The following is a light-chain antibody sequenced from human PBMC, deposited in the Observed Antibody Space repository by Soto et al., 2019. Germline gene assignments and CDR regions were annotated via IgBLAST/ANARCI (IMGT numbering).Light chain of an antibody. CDR2: DET. CDR3: KQRSIWPMMDT. CDR1: ESVSSY. Sequence: EIVLTQSPATLSLSPGEIATLSCRASESVSSYLAWYQQKPAQAHRLLIYDETNRATCIPARFSGSGSWTEFTLSISSLESEYFAVDYCKQRSIWPMMDTFSQGTKLEI. V-gene: IGKV3-11*01. J-gene: IGKJ2*01.